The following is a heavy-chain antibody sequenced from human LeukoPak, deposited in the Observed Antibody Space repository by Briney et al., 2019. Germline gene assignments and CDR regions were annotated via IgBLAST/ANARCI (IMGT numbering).Heavy chain of an antibody. CDR3: ARFSPYCSGSSCCVSFLDY. CDR1: GGSISSSY. Sequence: SETLSLTCTVSGGSISSSYWSWIRQPPGKGLEWIGYIYYTGSTNYNPSLKSRFTISVDTSKNQFSLRLSSVTAADTAVYYCARFSPYCSGSSCCVSFLDYWGQGTLVTVSP. D-gene: IGHD2-15*01. CDR2: IYYTGST. J-gene: IGHJ4*02. V-gene: IGHV4-59*01.